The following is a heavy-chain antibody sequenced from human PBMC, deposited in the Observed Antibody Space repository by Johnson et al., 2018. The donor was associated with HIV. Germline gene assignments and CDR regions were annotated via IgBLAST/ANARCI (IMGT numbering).Heavy chain of an antibody. Sequence: VQLVESGGGVVRPGGSLRLSCSASGFTFRNYAMSWVRQAPGRGLAWVANINVDGREKYYVDSVEGRFTLSRDNAKNSLFLQMNSLRAGDTAVYYCAREDCSSTSCHRAFDIWGQGTMVTVSS. CDR2: INVDGREK. V-gene: IGHV3-7*01. CDR3: AREDCSSTSCHRAFDI. D-gene: IGHD2-2*01. J-gene: IGHJ3*02. CDR1: GFTFRNYA.